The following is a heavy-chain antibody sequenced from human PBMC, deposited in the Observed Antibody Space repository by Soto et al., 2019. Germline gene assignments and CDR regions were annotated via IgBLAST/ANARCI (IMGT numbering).Heavy chain of an antibody. J-gene: IGHJ5*02. D-gene: IGHD2-2*01. CDR3: ARGLSELDCSSTSCYVWNDQLRFDP. Sequence: QVQLVQSGAEVKKPGAPVKVSCKASGYTFTSYDINWVRQATGQGLEWMGWMNPNSGNTGYAQKFQGRVTMTRNTSISTAYMELSSLRSEDTAVYYCARGLSELDCSSTSCYVWNDQLRFDPWGQGTLVTVSS. CDR2: MNPNSGNT. V-gene: IGHV1-8*01. CDR1: GYTFTSYD.